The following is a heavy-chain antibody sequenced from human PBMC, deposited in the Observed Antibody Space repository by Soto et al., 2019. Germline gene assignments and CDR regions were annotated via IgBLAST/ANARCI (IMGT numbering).Heavy chain of an antibody. Sequence: GGSLRLSCAASGFTFSSYWMSWVRQAPGKGLEWVANIKQDGSEKYYVDSVKGRFTISRDNAKNSLYLQMNSLRAEDTAVYYCARDPIYCSGGSCYPFFDYWGQGTLVTVSS. CDR1: GFTFSSYW. CDR2: IKQDGSEK. D-gene: IGHD2-15*01. CDR3: ARDPIYCSGGSCYPFFDY. J-gene: IGHJ4*02. V-gene: IGHV3-7*05.